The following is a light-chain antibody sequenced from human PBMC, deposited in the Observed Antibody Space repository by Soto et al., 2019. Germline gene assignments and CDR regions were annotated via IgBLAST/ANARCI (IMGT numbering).Light chain of an antibody. CDR2: DAS. CDR1: QSVSSY. J-gene: IGKJ4*01. Sequence: EIVLTQSPGTLSLSPGDRATLSCRASQSVSSYLAWYQQKPGQAPRLLIYDASNRATGIPARFSGSGSGTDFTLTISSLEPEDCAVYYCQHRSDFPLTFGGGTQVEI. CDR3: QHRSDFPLT. V-gene: IGKV3-11*01.